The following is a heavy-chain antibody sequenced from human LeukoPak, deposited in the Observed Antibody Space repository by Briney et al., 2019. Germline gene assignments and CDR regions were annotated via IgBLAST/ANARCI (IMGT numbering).Heavy chain of an antibody. J-gene: IGHJ3*02. CDR2: IKQDGSEK. D-gene: IGHD3-22*01. CDR1: GFTFSSYW. Sequence: TGGSLRLSCAASGFTFSSYWMSWVRQAPGKGLEWVANIKQDGSEKYYVDSVKGRFTISRDNAKNSLYLQMNSLRAEDTAVYYCARAPYYYDTSGFLIWGQGTMVTVSS. V-gene: IGHV3-7*01. CDR3: ARAPYYYDTSGFLI.